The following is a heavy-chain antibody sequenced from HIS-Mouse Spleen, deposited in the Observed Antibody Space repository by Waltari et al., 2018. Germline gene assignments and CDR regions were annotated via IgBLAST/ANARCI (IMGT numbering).Heavy chain of an antibody. CDR2: IKSDGSST. CDR3: ARDPYSSSWYYYYYGMDV. Sequence: EVQLVESGGGLVQPGGSLRLSCAASGFTFSSYWMHWVRQAPGKGLVWGSRIKSDGSSTSYADSVKGRFTISRDNAKNTLYLQMNSLRAEDTAVYYCARDPYSSSWYYYYYGMDVWGQGTTVTVSS. CDR1: GFTFSSYW. V-gene: IGHV3-74*01. J-gene: IGHJ6*02. D-gene: IGHD6-13*01.